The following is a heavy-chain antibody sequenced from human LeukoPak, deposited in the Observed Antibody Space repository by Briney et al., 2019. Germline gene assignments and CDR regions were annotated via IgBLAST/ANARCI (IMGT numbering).Heavy chain of an antibody. V-gene: IGHV5-51*01. D-gene: IGHD3-22*01. Sequence: GESLKISCKGSGYSFTSYWIDWVRQMPGKGLEWMGIIYPGDSDTRYSPSFQGQVTISADKSISTAYLQWSSLKASDTAMYYCARRVDSSGYLYYFDYWGQGTLVTVSS. CDR3: ARRVDSSGYLYYFDY. CDR2: IYPGDSDT. CDR1: GYSFTSYW. J-gene: IGHJ4*02.